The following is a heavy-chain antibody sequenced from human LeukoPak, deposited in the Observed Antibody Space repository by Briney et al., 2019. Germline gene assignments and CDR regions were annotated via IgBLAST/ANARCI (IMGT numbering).Heavy chain of an antibody. CDR3: ARGGDRYGYNYHGMDV. Sequence: PSETLSLTCTVSGGSISSYYWSWIRQPPGKGLEWIGYIYYSGSTNYNPSLKSRVTISVDTSKNQFSLKLSSVTAADTAVYYCARGGDRYGYNYHGMDVWGQGTTVTVSS. CDR2: IYYSGST. J-gene: IGHJ6*02. D-gene: IGHD5-18*01. CDR1: GGSISSYY. V-gene: IGHV4-59*01.